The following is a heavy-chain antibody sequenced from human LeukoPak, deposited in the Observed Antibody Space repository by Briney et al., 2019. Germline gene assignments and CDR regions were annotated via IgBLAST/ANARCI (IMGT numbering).Heavy chain of an antibody. V-gene: IGHV4-59*01. CDR1: GGSISTYY. CDR3: ARGTVQMGMGERYFDN. D-gene: IGHD1-1*01. CDR2: IYYSGST. Sequence: SETLSLTCTVSGGSISTYYWCWIRQPPGKGLEWIGYIYYSGSTNYNPSLKSRITISVDTSRNQFSLSLSSVTAADTAVYYCARGTVQMGMGERYFDNWGQGTLVTVSP. J-gene: IGHJ4*02.